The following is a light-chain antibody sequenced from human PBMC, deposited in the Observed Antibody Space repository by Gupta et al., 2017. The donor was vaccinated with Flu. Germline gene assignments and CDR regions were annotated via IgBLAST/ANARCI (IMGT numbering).Light chain of an antibody. CDR2: EVT. Sequence: QSPLTQPPSASGSPGQSVTISCTGTSSDVGGYNYVSWYQQHPGKAPKLMIYEVTKRPSGVPDRFSGSKSGNTASLTVSGLQAEDDADYYCSSYAGSNNLGVFGTGTKVSVL. CDR3: SSYAGSNNLGV. CDR1: SSDVGGYNY. J-gene: IGLJ1*01. V-gene: IGLV2-8*01.